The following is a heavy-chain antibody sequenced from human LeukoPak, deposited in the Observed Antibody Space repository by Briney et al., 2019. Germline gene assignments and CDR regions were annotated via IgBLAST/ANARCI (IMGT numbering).Heavy chain of an antibody. CDR1: GFTFDDYA. D-gene: IGHD6-19*01. CDR3: AKGASIAVAGTLDY. Sequence: GGSLRLSCAVSGFTFDDYAMHWVRQAPVKGLEWVSGISWNSGSIDYADSVKGRFTISRDNAKNSLYLQMNSLRAEDTALYYCAKGASIAVAGTLDYWGQGTLVTVSS. V-gene: IGHV3-9*01. J-gene: IGHJ4*02. CDR2: ISWNSGSI.